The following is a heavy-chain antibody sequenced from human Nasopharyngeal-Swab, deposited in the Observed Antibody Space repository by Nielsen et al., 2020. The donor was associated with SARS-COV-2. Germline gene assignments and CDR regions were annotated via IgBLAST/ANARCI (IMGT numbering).Heavy chain of an antibody. CDR2: ISGSGDTT. D-gene: IGHD2-21*01. J-gene: IGHJ6*02. Sequence: GESLKISCAASGFSFSSYIMTWVRQAPGKGLEWVSIISGSGDTTYWADSVNDRFSISRDNTKNTLYLQMNSLRVEDTAVYYCAKAPYLRGLDVWGQGTTVTVSS. V-gene: IGHV3-23*01. CDR3: AKAPYLRGLDV. CDR1: GFSFSSYI.